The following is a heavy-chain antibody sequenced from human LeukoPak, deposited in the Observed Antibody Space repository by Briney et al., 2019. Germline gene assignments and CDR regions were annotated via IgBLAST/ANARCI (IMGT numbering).Heavy chain of an antibody. J-gene: IGHJ6*03. V-gene: IGHV3-66*01. Sequence: GGSLRLSCAAFGFIVRSNHINWVRQAPGKGLEWVSITYSGDTTYYADSVKGRFIISRDDSKNTLSLQMDDLRVEDTAVYYCAREEQLWFRPYHYYYYYYMDVWGKGTTVTVSS. D-gene: IGHD5-18*01. CDR2: TYSGDTT. CDR3: AREEQLWFRPYHYYYYYYMDV. CDR1: GFIVRSNH.